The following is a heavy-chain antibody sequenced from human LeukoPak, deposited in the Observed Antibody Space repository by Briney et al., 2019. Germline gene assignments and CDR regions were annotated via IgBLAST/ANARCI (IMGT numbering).Heavy chain of an antibody. CDR3: ARDDYGDYTFHH. D-gene: IGHD4-17*01. CDR2: IRYSGST. J-gene: IGHJ1*01. CDR1: GGSISSYY. V-gene: IGHV4-59*01. Sequence: PSETLSLTCTVSGGSISSYYWSWIRQPPGKGLQWIGYIRYSGSTNYNPSLKSRVTISVDTSKNQFSLKLTSVTAADTAVYYCARDDYGDYTFHHWGQGTLVTVSS.